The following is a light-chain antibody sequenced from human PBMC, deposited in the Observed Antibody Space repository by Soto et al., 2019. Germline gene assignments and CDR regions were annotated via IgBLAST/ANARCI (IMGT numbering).Light chain of an antibody. V-gene: IGKV3D-20*01. CDR1: QSVSSTY. Sequence: EIVLTQSPATLSLSPGERATLSCGASQSVSSTYVAWYQQKPGLAPRILLYDASSRATGIPDRFSGSGAGSACTITINRLAPEDFAVYYCQQSGSSPFTLGQGTTLEIK. CDR2: DAS. J-gene: IGKJ2*01. CDR3: QQSGSSPFT.